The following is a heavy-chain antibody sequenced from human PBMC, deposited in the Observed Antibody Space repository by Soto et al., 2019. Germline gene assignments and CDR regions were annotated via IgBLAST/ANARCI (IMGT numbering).Heavy chain of an antibody. CDR1: GYTFTSYA. V-gene: IGHV1-3*01. J-gene: IGHJ4*02. D-gene: IGHD3-22*01. CDR2: INAGNGNT. CDR3: ARALDSSGYYYAY. Sequence: SVKVSCKASGYTFTSYAMHWVRQAPGQRLEWMGWINAGNGNTKYSQKFQGRVTITRDTSASTAYMELSSLRSEDTAAYYCARALDSSGYYYAYWGQGTLVTVSS.